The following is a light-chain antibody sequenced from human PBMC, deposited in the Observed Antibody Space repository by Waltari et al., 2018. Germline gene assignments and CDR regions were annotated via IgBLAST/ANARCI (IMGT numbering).Light chain of an antibody. V-gene: IGKV1-39*01. J-gene: IGKJ1*01. CDR2: AAS. Sequence: DIQMTQSPSSLSASVGDRVTITCRASQTIRRYLNWYPQKPGKAPNLLIYAASSLQSGVPSRFSGSGSGRDFTLIITSLQPEDFATYYCQESYSFTRTFGQGTKVEIK. CDR1: QTIRRY. CDR3: QESYSFTRT.